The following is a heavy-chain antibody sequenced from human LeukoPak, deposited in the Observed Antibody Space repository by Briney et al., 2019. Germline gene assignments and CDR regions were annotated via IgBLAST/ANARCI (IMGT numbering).Heavy chain of an antibody. CDR1: GFTFSSYS. Sequence: PGGSLRLSCAASGFTFSSYSMNWVRQAPGKGLEWVSSISRSSSNIYYADSVKGRFTISRDNAKNSLYLQMNSLRAEDTAVYYCARVRGIGWSGFDYWSQGTLVRVSS. CDR3: ARVRGIGWSGFDY. D-gene: IGHD6-19*01. J-gene: IGHJ4*02. V-gene: IGHV3-21*01. CDR2: ISRSSSNI.